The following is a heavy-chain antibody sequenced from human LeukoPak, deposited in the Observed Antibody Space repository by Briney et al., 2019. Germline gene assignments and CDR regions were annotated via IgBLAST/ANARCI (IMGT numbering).Heavy chain of an antibody. D-gene: IGHD4-17*01. CDR1: GYSISNHYY. Sequence: PSETLSLTCAVSGYSISNHYYWGWIRQPPGKGLEWIGSYYHTGSSYYNLSLQSRVAISIDTSKNQFSLELASVTAADTAVYYCASVTRSMSRFFDLWGRGTLVIVSS. J-gene: IGHJ2*01. CDR2: YYHTGSS. V-gene: IGHV4-38-2*01. CDR3: ASVTRSMSRFFDL.